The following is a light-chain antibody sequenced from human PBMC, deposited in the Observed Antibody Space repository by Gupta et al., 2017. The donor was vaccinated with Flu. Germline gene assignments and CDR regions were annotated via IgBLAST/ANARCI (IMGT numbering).Light chain of an antibody. CDR2: GIS. V-gene: IGKV3-20*01. J-gene: IGKJ4*01. Sequence: EIVLTQSPDTLSLSPGERATLSCRASQSVYTNYFAWYQQKPGQAPRLLIYGISIRATGIPDRFSGSGSGTDFTLTISRLEPEDFEVYFCQQYDTAPLTFGGGTRVDFK. CDR1: QSVYTNY. CDR3: QQYDTAPLT.